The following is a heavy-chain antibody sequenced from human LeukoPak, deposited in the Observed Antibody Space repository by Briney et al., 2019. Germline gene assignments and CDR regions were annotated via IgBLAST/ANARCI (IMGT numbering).Heavy chain of an antibody. CDR2: IRYDGSNK. Sequence: GGSLRLSCAASGFTFSSYGMHWVRQAPGKGLEWVAFIRYDGSNKYYADSVKGRFTISRDNSKNTLYLQMNSLRAEDTAVYYCARDNYDANAFDIWGQGTMVTVSS. V-gene: IGHV3-30*02. CDR3: ARDNYDANAFDI. J-gene: IGHJ3*02. D-gene: IGHD3-22*01. CDR1: GFTFSSYG.